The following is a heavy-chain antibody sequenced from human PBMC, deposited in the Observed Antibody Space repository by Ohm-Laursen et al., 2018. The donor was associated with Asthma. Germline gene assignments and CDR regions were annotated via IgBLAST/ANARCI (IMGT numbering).Heavy chain of an antibody. CDR1: GFTFSSYG. CDR3: AKGYTAFDI. V-gene: IGHV3-23*01. D-gene: IGHD1-1*01. J-gene: IGHJ3*02. Sequence: SLRLSCAASGFTFSSYGMHWVRQAPGKGLEWVSAISGSGGNTYYADSVKGRFTISRDNSKNTLYLQMNSLRAEDTAIYYCAKGYTAFDIWGQGTMVTVSS. CDR2: ISGSGGNT.